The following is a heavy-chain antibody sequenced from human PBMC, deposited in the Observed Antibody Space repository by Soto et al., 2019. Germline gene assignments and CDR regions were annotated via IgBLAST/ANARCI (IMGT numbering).Heavy chain of an antibody. J-gene: IGHJ1*01. Sequence: QVQLVESGGGVVQPGRSLRLSCAASGFSFSYYAMHWVRQAPGKGLEWVAVIAYDASKKYYADSVKGRFTISRDNSKNTLYLQMNSLRDEDTAVYYCASPYCSGGGCYLTEYFQHWGQGTLVTVSS. V-gene: IGHV3-30*03. D-gene: IGHD2-15*01. CDR2: IAYDASKK. CDR3: ASPYCSGGGCYLTEYFQH. CDR1: GFSFSYYA.